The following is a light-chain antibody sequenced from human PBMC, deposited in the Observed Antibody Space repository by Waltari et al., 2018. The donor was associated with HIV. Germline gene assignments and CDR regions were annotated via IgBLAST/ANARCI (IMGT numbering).Light chain of an antibody. J-gene: IGLJ2*01. CDR3: SSYTTGSKLI. CDR1: SSDIGGYNY. V-gene: IGLV2-14*03. CDR2: DVS. Sequence: QSALTQPASVSGSPGQSITISCTGTSSDIGGYNYVPWYQQHPGKAPKLMIYDVSNRPSGVSNRFSGSKSGNTASLTISGLQAEDVADYYCSSYTTGSKLIFGGGTKLTVL.